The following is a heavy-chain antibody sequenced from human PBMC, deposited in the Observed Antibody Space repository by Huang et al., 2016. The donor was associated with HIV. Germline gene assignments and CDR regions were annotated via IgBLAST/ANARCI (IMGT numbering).Heavy chain of an antibody. CDR1: GGSFRGYN. Sequence: QMQLQQWGAGLLKPSETLSLTCALYGGSFRGYNWSWIRQPPGKGLEWIGEVNNSGSTNTNPSLKSRGSISVDTSKNQFSLKLSSVTAADTAVYYCARGRLMSWIAASDWFFDLWGRGTLVTVSS. D-gene: IGHD2-15*01. J-gene: IGHJ2*01. V-gene: IGHV4-34*02. CDR3: ARGRLMSWIAASDWFFDL. CDR2: VNNSGST.